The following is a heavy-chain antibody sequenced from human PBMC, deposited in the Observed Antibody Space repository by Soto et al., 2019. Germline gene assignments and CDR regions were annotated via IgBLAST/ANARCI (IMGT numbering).Heavy chain of an antibody. D-gene: IGHD2-2*01. CDR1: SGSISSSNW. CDR2: IYHSGST. V-gene: IGHV4-4*02. Sequence: SETLSLTCAVSSGSISSSNWWSWVRQPPGKGLEWIGEIYHSGSTNYNPSLKSRVTISVDKSKNQFSLKLSSVTAADTAVYYCARVIRYCSSTSCQTYYMDVWGKGTTVTVSS. CDR3: ARVIRYCSSTSCQTYYMDV. J-gene: IGHJ6*03.